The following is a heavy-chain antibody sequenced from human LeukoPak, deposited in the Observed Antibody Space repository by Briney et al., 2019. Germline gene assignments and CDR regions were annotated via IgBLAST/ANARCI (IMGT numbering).Heavy chain of an antibody. CDR3: AREGYSYGVDY. D-gene: IGHD5-18*01. CDR2: IYYSGST. Sequence: SETLSLTCTVSGGSISSYYWSWIRQPPGKGLEWIGYIYYSGSTNYNPSLKSRVTISVDTSKNQFSLKLSSVTAADTAVYYCAREGYSYGVDYWGQGTLVTVSS. CDR1: GGSISSYY. J-gene: IGHJ4*02. V-gene: IGHV4-59*01.